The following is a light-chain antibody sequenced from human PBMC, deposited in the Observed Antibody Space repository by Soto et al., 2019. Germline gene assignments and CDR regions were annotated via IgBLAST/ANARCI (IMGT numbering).Light chain of an antibody. CDR3: QQYGSSGT. J-gene: IGKJ1*01. CDR1: QSVSNNY. Sequence: EIVFTQSPCTLSLSQAERATLSCRASQSVSNNYLAWYRQKPGQAPRLLIYVASNSATGIPDRFSGSGSGTAFTLTSSRLEPEDFAVYYCQQYGSSGTFGQGTKVDIK. CDR2: VAS. V-gene: IGKV3-20*01.